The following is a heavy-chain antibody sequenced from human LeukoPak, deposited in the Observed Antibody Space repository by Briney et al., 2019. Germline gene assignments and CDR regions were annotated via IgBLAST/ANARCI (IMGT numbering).Heavy chain of an antibody. J-gene: IGHJ4*02. CDR1: GFAFSNYD. Sequence: PGGSLRLSCAASGFAFSNYDMSWVRQAPGKGLGWVSAISGSGGSTYYADSVKGRFTISRDNSKNTLYLQMNSLRAEDTAVYYCAKAAGYSGSANFDYWGQGTLVTVSS. CDR3: AKAAGYSGSANFDY. V-gene: IGHV3-23*01. D-gene: IGHD5-12*01. CDR2: ISGSGGST.